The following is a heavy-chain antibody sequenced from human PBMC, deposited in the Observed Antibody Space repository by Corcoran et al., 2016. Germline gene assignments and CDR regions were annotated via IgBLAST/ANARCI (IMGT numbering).Heavy chain of an antibody. J-gene: IGHJ6*02. Sequence: QVQLVQSGAEVKKPGSSVKVSCKDSGGTFSSYAISWVRQAPGQGLEWMGGINPIFGTANYAQKFQGRVTITADESTSTAYMELSSLRSEDTAVYYCAKGSITMVRGANLPPVDYYGMDVWGQGTTVTVSS. D-gene: IGHD3-10*01. CDR1: GGTFSSYA. V-gene: IGHV1-69*01. CDR2: INPIFGTA. CDR3: AKGSITMVRGANLPPVDYYGMDV.